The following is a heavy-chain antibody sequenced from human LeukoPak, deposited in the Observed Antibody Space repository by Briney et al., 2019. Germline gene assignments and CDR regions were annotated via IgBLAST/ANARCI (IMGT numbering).Heavy chain of an antibody. CDR3: ARGDTAMVQTSFDY. D-gene: IGHD5-18*01. CDR2: ISGYNVNT. J-gene: IGHJ4*02. V-gene: IGHV1-18*01. Sequence: ASVKVSCKASGFTFTSSAMQWVRQARGQRLEWMGWISGYNVNTNYAQKFQGRVTMTSDTSTSTAYMELRSLRSDDTAVYYCARGDTAMVQTSFDYWDQGTLVTVSS. CDR1: GFTFTSSA.